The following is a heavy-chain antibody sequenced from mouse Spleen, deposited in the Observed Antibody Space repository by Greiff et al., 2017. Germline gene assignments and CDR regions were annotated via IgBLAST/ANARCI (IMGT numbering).Heavy chain of an antibody. Sequence: EVQRVESGGGLVQPGGSRKLSCAASGFTFSDYGMAWVRQAPGKGPEWVAFISNLAYSIYYADTVTGRFTISRENAKNTLYLEMSSLRSEDTAMYYCAREENGYYLGYWGQGTTLTVSS. CDR1: GFTFSDYG. D-gene: IGHD2-2*01. CDR2: ISNLAYSI. J-gene: IGHJ2*01. CDR3: AREENGYYLGY. V-gene: IGHV5-15*02.